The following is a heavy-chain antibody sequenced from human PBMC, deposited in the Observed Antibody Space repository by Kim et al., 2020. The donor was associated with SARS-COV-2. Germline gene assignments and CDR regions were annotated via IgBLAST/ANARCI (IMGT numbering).Heavy chain of an antibody. J-gene: IGHJ4*02. CDR1: GFTFSSYW. D-gene: IGHD2-21*02. Sequence: GGSLRLSCAASGFTFSSYWMSWVRQAQGKGLEWVANIKQDGSEKYYVDSVKGRFTISRDNAKNSLYLQMNSLRAEDTAVYYCARAKLVVVTAYYFDYWGQGTLVTVSS. CDR2: IKQDGSEK. V-gene: IGHV3-7*03. CDR3: ARAKLVVVTAYYFDY.